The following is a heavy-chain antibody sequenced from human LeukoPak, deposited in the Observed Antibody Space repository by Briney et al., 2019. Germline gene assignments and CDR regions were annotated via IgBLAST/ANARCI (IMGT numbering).Heavy chain of an antibody. J-gene: IGHJ5*02. CDR2: IYYSGST. CDR1: GGSISSCSYY. V-gene: IGHV4-61*01. CDR3: AGTIAAAGAVGWFDP. D-gene: IGHD6-13*01. Sequence: TSSETLSLTCTVSGGSISSCSYYWSWIRQPPGKGLEWIGYIYYSGSTNYNPSLKSRVTIPVDTSKNQFSLKLSSVTAADTAVYYCAGTIAAAGAVGWFDPWGQGTLVTVSS.